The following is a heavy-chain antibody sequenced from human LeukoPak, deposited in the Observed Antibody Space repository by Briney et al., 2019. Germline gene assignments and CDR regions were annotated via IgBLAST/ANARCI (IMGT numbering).Heavy chain of an antibody. CDR1: GYSFTSYW. D-gene: IGHD5-18*01. CDR2: IYPGDSDT. Sequence: GESLKISCKGSGYSFTSYWIGWVRQMPGKGLEGMGIIYPGDSDTRYSPSFQGQVTISADKSISTAYLQWSSLKASDTAMYYCARQRGTAMVKDYFDYWGQGTLVTVSS. V-gene: IGHV5-51*01. CDR3: ARQRGTAMVKDYFDY. J-gene: IGHJ4*02.